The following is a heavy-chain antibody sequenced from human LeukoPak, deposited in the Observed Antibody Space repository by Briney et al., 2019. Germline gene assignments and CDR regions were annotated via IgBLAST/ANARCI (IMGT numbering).Heavy chain of an antibody. J-gene: IGHJ4*02. CDR1: GFTFSSYA. V-gene: IGHV3-23*01. CDR3: GRGGLTGQMAAFDY. CDR2: ISGSGGST. Sequence: GGSLRLSCAASGFTFSSYAMSWVRQAPGKGLEWVSGISGSGGSTYYADSVKGRFTSSRDNSKNTLYLQMSSLRADDSAVYYCGRGGLTGQMAAFDYWGQGALVTVS. D-gene: IGHD3-9*01.